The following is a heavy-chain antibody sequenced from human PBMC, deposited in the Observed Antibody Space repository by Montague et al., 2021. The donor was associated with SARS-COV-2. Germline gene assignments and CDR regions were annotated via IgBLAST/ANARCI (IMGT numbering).Heavy chain of an antibody. CDR3: ARAGSLGNFDY. CDR2: N. D-gene: IGHD3-10*01. V-gene: IGHV6-1*01. J-gene: IGHJ4*02. Sequence: NEYAVSVKSRVTFNPDTSKNQFSLQLNFVTPEDSAVYYCARAGSLGNFDYWGQGTLVTVSS.